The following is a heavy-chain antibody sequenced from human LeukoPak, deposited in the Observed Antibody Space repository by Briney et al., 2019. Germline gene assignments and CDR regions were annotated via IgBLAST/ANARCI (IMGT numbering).Heavy chain of an antibody. J-gene: IGHJ4*02. CDR3: ARDSYCSGGSCYSGGFDY. Sequence: APVKVSCKASGYTFTGYYMHWVRQAPGQGLEWMGWINPNSGGTNYAQKFQDWVTMTRDTSISTAYMELSRLRSDDTAVYYCARDSYCSGGSCYSGGFDYWGQGTLVTVPS. CDR2: INPNSGGT. V-gene: IGHV1-2*04. CDR1: GYTFTGYY. D-gene: IGHD2-15*01.